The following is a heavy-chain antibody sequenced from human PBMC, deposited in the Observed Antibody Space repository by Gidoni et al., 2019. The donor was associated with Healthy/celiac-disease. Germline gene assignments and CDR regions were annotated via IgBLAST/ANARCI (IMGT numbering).Heavy chain of an antibody. CDR3: ARDGDVDAFDI. V-gene: IGHV4-59*01. D-gene: IGHD3-3*01. Sequence: QVQMQESGPGLVKPSETLSLTCTVSGGSISSYYWSWIRQPPGKGLEWIGYIYYSGSTNYNPSLKSRVTISVDTSKNRFSLKLSSVTAADTAVYYCARDGDVDAFDIWGQGTMVTVSS. J-gene: IGHJ3*02. CDR1: GGSISSYY. CDR2: IYYSGST.